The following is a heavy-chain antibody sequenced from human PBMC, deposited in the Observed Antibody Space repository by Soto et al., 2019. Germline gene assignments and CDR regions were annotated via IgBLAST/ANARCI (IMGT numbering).Heavy chain of an antibody. J-gene: IGHJ6*02. V-gene: IGHV3-23*01. CDR1: GFTFSTYA. CDR3: AKNGDFWSWGMDV. Sequence: AGGSLRLSCAASGFTFSTYAMTWVRQAPGKGLEWVSIISSSGDATYYLDSVKGRFTISRDNSRNTLHLQMNSLRAEDAAVYFCAKNGDFWSWGMDVWGQGTTVTVSS. D-gene: IGHD3-3*01. CDR2: ISSSGDAT.